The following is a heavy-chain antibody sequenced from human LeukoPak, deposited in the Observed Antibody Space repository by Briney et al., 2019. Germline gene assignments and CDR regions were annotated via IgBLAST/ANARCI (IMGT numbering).Heavy chain of an antibody. V-gene: IGHV4-34*01. CDR3: ARPNHSYGPYMDV. Sequence: SETLSLTCAVYGVSFSGYYWSWLRQPPGKGLEWIGEINHSGSTNYNPSLKSRVTISVDTSKNQFSLKLSSVTAADTAVYYCARPNHSYGPYMDVWGKGATVTISS. CDR2: INHSGST. CDR1: GVSFSGYY. D-gene: IGHD3-10*01. J-gene: IGHJ6*03.